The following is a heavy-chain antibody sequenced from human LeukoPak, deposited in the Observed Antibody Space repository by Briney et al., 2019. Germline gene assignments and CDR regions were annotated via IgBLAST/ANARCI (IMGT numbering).Heavy chain of an antibody. CDR3: ARSNHASRTSTYNDFWSGDSSFDY. J-gene: IGHJ4*02. CDR1: GFTFSSYS. CDR2: ISSSSSYR. Sequence: GGSLRLSCAASGFTFSSYSMNWVRQAPGKGLEWVSSISSSSSYRYYADSVKGRFTISRDNAKNSLYLQMNSLRPDDTAVYYCARSNHASRTSTYNDFWSGDSSFDYWGQGTLVTVSS. D-gene: IGHD3-3*01. V-gene: IGHV3-21*04.